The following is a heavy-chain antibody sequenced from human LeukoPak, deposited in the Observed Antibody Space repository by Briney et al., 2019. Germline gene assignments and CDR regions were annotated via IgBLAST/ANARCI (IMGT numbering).Heavy chain of an antibody. D-gene: IGHD3-10*01. CDR2: IYYSGST. V-gene: IGHV4-59*01. Sequence: SETLSLTCTVSGGSISSYYWSWLRQPPGKGLEWIGYIYYSGSTNYNPSLKSRVTISVDTSKNQFSLKLSSVTAADTAVYYCARTYYGDNWFDPWGQGTLVTVSS. J-gene: IGHJ5*02. CDR1: GGSISSYY. CDR3: ARTYYGDNWFDP.